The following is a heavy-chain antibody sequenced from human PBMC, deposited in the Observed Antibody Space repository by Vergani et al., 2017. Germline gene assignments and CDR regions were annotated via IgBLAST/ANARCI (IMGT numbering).Heavy chain of an antibody. J-gene: IGHJ4*02. V-gene: IGHV4-34*01. CDR1: GGSFSGYY. D-gene: IGHD3-3*01. CDR2: INHSGST. Sequence: QVQLQQWGAGLLKPSETLSLTCAVYGGSFSGYYWSWIRQPPGKGLERIGEINHSGSTNYNPSLKSRVTISVDTSKNQFSLKLSSVTAADTAVYYCARSVRSIFGVVISRVFDYWGQGTLVTVSS. CDR3: ARSVRSIFGVVISRVFDY.